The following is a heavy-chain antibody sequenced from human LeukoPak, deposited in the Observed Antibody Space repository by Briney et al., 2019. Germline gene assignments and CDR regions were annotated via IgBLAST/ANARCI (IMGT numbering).Heavy chain of an antibody. J-gene: IGHJ4*02. CDR1: GGSISSYS. CDR2: IYSSGST. Sequence: SETLSLTCTVSGGSISSYSWSWIRQPPGKGLEWIGYIYSSGSTNYNPSLKSRVTISVDTSKNQFSLKLTSVTAADTAMYYRARTYVWGSYRYLDYWGQGSLVTVSS. CDR3: ARTYVWGSYRYLDY. V-gene: IGHV4-59*01. D-gene: IGHD3-16*02.